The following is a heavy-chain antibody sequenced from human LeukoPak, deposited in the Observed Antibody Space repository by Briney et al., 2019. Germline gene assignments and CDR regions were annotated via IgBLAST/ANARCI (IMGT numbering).Heavy chain of an antibody. J-gene: IGHJ3*02. V-gene: IGHV4-59*08. CDR1: GGSITSYY. Sequence: SETLSLTCTVSGGSITSYYWSWIRQPPGKGLVWIGNIYYSGTTKYNPSLKSRVTISVDTSKNQFSLKLSSVTAADTAVYYCASPSVAAISDAFDIWGQGTMVTVSS. CDR3: ASPSVAAISDAFDI. D-gene: IGHD2-15*01. CDR2: IYYSGTT.